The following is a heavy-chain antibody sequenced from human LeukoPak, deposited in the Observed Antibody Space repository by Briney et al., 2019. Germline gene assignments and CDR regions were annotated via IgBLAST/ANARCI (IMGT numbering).Heavy chain of an antibody. CDR3: AREVGPLIGGFDY. CDR1: GGSISSYY. CDR2: IYYSGST. D-gene: IGHD3-3*01. Sequence: SETLSLTCTVSGGSISSYYWSRFRQPPGKGLEWFGYIYYSGSTNYNPSLKSRVTISVDTSKNQFSLKLSSVTAADTAVYYCAREVGPLIGGFDYWGQGTLVTVSS. V-gene: IGHV4-59*01. J-gene: IGHJ4*02.